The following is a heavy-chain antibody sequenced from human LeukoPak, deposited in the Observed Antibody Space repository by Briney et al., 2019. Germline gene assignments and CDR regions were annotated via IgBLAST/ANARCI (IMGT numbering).Heavy chain of an antibody. CDR1: GGTFSSYA. Sequence: GASVKVSCKASGGTFSSYAISWVRQAPGQGLEWMGGIIPIFGTANYAQKFQGRVTITADESTSTAYMELSRLRSDDTAVYYCARTGLSSWYNPYYYGMDVWGQGTTVTVSS. D-gene: IGHD6-13*01. J-gene: IGHJ6*02. V-gene: IGHV1-69*13. CDR3: ARTGLSSWYNPYYYGMDV. CDR2: IIPIFGTA.